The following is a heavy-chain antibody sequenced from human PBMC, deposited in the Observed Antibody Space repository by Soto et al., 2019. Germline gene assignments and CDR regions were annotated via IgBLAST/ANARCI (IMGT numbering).Heavy chain of an antibody. J-gene: IGHJ4*02. CDR3: TSLAYCTNGVCYTGEYYFDY. CDR2: ISGSGGST. V-gene: IGHV3-23*01. CDR1: GVTFSSYA. Sequence: PGGSLRLSCAASGVTFSSYAMSWVRQAPGKGLEWVSAISGSGGSTYYADSVKGRFTISRDNSKNTLYLQMNSLRAEDTAVYYCTSLAYCTNGVCYTGEYYFDYWGQGTLVTVSS. D-gene: IGHD2-8*01.